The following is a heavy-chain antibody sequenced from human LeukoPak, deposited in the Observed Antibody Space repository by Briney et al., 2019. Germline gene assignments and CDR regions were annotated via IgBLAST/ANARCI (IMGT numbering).Heavy chain of an antibody. V-gene: IGHV1-18*01. CDR1: GYTFTSYG. CDR3: ARDLRTNYYDSSGPFDY. Sequence: ASVKVSCKASGYTFTSYGISWVRQAPGQGLEWMGWISAYNGNTNYAQKLQGRVTMTTDTSTSTAYMELRSLRSDDTAVYHCARDLRTNYYDSSGPFDYWGQGTLVTVSS. J-gene: IGHJ4*02. CDR2: ISAYNGNT. D-gene: IGHD3-22*01.